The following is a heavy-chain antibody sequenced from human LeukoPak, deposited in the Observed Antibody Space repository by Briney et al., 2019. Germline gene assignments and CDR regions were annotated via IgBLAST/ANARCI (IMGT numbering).Heavy chain of an antibody. CDR3: AKDPYSYGSYFDY. J-gene: IGHJ4*02. CDR2: IWYDGSDK. CDR1: GFTFSGCG. Sequence: GGSLRLSCAASGFTFSGCGMHWVRQAPGKGLEWVAFIWYDGSDKYYADSVKGRFTISRDNSKNTLYLQMNSLRAEDTAMYYCAKDPYSYGSYFDYWGQGTLVTVSS. D-gene: IGHD5-18*01. V-gene: IGHV3-30*02.